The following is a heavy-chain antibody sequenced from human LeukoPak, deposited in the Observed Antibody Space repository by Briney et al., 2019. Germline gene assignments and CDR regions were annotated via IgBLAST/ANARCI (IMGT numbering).Heavy chain of an antibody. Sequence: GGSLKLSCAASGFTFSGSTIHWVRQSSGKGLEWVGQIDKKDKGYATATAYAASVKGRFTISRDDSINTAYLQMKSLKTEDTALYYCTRDSGTYNWFDPWGQGTLVTVSS. J-gene: IGHJ5*02. CDR2: IDKKDKGYATAT. CDR1: GFTFSGST. V-gene: IGHV3-73*01. D-gene: IGHD1-26*01. CDR3: TRDSGTYNWFDP.